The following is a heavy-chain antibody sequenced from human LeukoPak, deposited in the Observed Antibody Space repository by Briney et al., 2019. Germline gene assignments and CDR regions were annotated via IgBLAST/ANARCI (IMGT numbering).Heavy chain of an antibody. CDR3: ATGWLLRVAFI. J-gene: IGHJ3*02. Sequence: ASVKVSCKASGYTFTGYYMHWVRQAPGKGLEWMGLVDPEDGETIYAEKFQGRVTITADTSTDTAYMELSSLRSEDTAVYYCATGWLLRVAFIWGQGTMVTVSS. V-gene: IGHV1-69-2*01. CDR1: GYTFTGYY. CDR2: VDPEDGET. D-gene: IGHD3-22*01.